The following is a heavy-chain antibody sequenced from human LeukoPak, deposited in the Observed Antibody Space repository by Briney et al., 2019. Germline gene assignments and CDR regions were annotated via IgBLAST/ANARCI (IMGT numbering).Heavy chain of an antibody. CDR2: ISGDSRAI. CDR1: GFTFSNYG. CDR3: AKRLGAPRAFDY. D-gene: IGHD4/OR15-4a*01. J-gene: IGHJ4*02. Sequence: PGGSLRLSCVASGFTFSNYGMSWVRQAPGKGLEWVSSISGDSRAIDYAAPVKGRFTISRDNSRNTLYVQMNSLRADDTAVYFCAKRLGAPRAFDYWGQGTLVTVSS. V-gene: IGHV3-23*01.